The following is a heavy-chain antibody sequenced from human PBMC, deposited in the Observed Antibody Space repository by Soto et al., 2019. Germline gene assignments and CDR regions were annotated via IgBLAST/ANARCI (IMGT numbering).Heavy chain of an antibody. CDR1: GFICSSYD. CDR3: AKATATSGGAFEI. D-gene: IGHD1-1*01. Sequence: GGSLRLSCAVSGFICSSYDMSWVRQAPGRGLEWVSTILVGGSTHYEDSVKGRFTISRDTSKNTVYLQMNSLTAGDTAFYYCAKATATSGGAFEIYGQGTMVTVS. V-gene: IGHV3-23*01. CDR2: ILVGGST. J-gene: IGHJ3*02.